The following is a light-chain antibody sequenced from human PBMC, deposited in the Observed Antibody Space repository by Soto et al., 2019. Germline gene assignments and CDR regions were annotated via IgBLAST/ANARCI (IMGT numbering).Light chain of an antibody. CDR1: QSVSSSY. CDR2: DAS. CDR3: QQYNNWPPWT. V-gene: IGKV3-15*01. Sequence: SPATLSLSPGERAILSCRASQSVSSSYLAWYQQKPGQAPRLLIFDASTRATGIPARFSGSGSGTEFTLTISSLQSEDFAVYYCQQYNNWPPWTFGQGAKVDI. J-gene: IGKJ1*01.